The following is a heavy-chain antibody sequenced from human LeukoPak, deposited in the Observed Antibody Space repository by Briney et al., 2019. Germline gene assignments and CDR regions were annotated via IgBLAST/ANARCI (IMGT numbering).Heavy chain of an antibody. V-gene: IGHV1-8*02. CDR1: GGTFSSYA. CDR2: MNPNSGNT. Sequence: GASVKVSCKASGGTFSSYAINWVRQATGQGLEWMGWMNPNSGNTGYAQKFQGRVTITRNTSISTAYMELSSLRSEDTAVYYCARRTIMDVTPGHKYYYYMDVWGKGTTVTVSS. D-gene: IGHD5-12*01. J-gene: IGHJ6*03. CDR3: ARRTIMDVTPGHKYYYYMDV.